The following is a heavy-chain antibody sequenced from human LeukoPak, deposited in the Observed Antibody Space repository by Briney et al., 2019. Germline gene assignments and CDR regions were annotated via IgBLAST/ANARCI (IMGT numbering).Heavy chain of an antibody. CDR3: ASTDSFDAFDI. D-gene: IGHD2-15*01. CDR1: GGSISSYY. V-gene: IGHV4-59*01. CDR2: IYYSGST. J-gene: IGHJ3*02. Sequence: PSETLSLTCSVSGGSISSYYWSWIRQPPGKGLEWIGDIYYSGSTNYNPSLKSRVTISVDTSKNQFSLKLSSVTAADTAVYYCASTDSFDAFDIWGQGTMVTVSS.